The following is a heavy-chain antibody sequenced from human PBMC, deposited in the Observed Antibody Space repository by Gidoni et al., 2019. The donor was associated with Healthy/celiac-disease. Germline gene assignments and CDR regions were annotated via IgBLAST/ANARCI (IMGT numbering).Heavy chain of an antibody. CDR2: ISGSGGST. CDR3: AKGRGPLFSSSWGYFDY. J-gene: IGHJ4*02. D-gene: IGHD6-13*01. Sequence: EVQLLESGGGLVQPGGSLRLSCAASGFAFSSYAMSWVRQAPGKGLEGVSAISGSGGSTYYADSVKGRFTISRDNSKNTLYLQMNSLRAEDTAVYYCAKGRGPLFSSSWGYFDYWGQGTLVTVSS. CDR1: GFAFSSYA. V-gene: IGHV3-23*01.